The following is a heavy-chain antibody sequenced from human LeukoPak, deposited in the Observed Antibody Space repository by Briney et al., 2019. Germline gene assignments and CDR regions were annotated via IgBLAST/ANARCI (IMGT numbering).Heavy chain of an antibody. CDR3: ARAHPGLRFLEWLSSGGWFDP. Sequence: ASVKVSCKASGYTFTSYGISWVRQAPGQGLEWMGWISAYNGNTNYAQKFQGRVTMTRNTSISTAYMELSSLRSEDTAVYYCARAHPGLRFLEWLSSGGWFDPWGQGTLVTVSS. D-gene: IGHD3-3*01. V-gene: IGHV1-18*01. CDR1: GYTFTSYG. CDR2: ISAYNGNT. J-gene: IGHJ5*02.